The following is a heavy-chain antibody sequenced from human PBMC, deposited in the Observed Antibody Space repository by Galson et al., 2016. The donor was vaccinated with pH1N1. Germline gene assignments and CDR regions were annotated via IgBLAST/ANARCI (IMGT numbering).Heavy chain of an antibody. CDR1: GFTFSSYA. V-gene: IGHV3-23*01. Sequence: SLRLPCAASGFTFSSYAMRWVRQAPGKGLEWVSAISGSGGSTYYADSVKGRFTISRDNSKNTLYLQMNSLRAEDTAVYYCAKTLTHDEIYDAFDIWGQGTMVTVSS. CDR3: AKTLTHDEIYDAFDI. D-gene: IGHD2/OR15-2a*01. J-gene: IGHJ3*02. CDR2: ISGSGGST.